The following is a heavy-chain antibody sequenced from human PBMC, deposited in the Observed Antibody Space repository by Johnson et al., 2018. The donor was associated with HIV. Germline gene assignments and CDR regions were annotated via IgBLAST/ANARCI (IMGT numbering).Heavy chain of an antibody. D-gene: IGHD6-19*01. J-gene: IGHJ3*02. Sequence: QVQLVESGGGVVQPGRSLRLSCAASGFTFSSYAMHWVRQAPGKGLEWVAVISYDGSNKYYADSVKGRFTISRDNSKNTLYLQMNSLRAEDTAVYYCARDLSRDIAVATFDAFDIWGQGTMVTVSS. CDR2: ISYDGSNK. V-gene: IGHV3-30-3*01. CDR1: GFTFSSYA. CDR3: ARDLSRDIAVATFDAFDI.